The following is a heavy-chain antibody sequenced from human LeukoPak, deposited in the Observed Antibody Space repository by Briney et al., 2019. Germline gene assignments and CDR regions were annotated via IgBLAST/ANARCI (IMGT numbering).Heavy chain of an antibody. V-gene: IGHV1-8*02. CDR1: GYTFTGYY. CDR3: AKGGSGTYPKGWFDP. CDR2: MNPNSGNA. Sequence: ASVKVSCKASGYTFTGYYMHWVRQATGQGLEWMGWMNPNSGNAGYAQKFQGRVTMTRNTSISTAYMELNSLRSEDTAVYYCAKGGSGTYPKGWFDPWGQGTLVTVSS. D-gene: IGHD1-26*01. J-gene: IGHJ5*02.